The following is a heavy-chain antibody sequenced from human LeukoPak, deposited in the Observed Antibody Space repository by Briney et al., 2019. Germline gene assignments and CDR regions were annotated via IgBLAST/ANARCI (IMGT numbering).Heavy chain of an antibody. CDR2: ISAYNGNT. J-gene: IGHJ4*02. CDR3: ARDLGYCSGGSCYSGGPSFY. CDR1: VYTFTSYG. D-gene: IGHD2-15*01. V-gene: IGHV1-18*01. Sequence: ASVKVSCKASVYTFTSYGISWVRQAPGQGLEWMGWISAYNGNTNYAQKLQGRVTMTTDTSTSTAYMELRSLRSDDTAVYYCARDLGYCSGGSCYSGGPSFYWGQGTLVTVSS.